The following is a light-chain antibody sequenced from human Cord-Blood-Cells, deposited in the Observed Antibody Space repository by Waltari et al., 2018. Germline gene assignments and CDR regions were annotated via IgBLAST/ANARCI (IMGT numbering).Light chain of an antibody. CDR2: GKN. V-gene: IGLV3-19*01. CDR1: SLRRLY. CDR3: NSRDISGNHLDWV. Sequence: SSELTQDPAVSVALGQTVRITSHGDSLRRLYATLYLHKPGQAPVLVIYGKNNRPSGIPERFSGSSSGNTASLTSTGAQAEDEADYYCNSRDISGNHLDWVFGGGTKLTVL. J-gene: IGLJ3*02.